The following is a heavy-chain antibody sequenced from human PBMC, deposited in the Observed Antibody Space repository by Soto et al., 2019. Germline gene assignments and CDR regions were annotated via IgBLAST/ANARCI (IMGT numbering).Heavy chain of an antibody. J-gene: IGHJ5*02. D-gene: IGHD3-10*01. CDR2: INHSGST. Sequence: QVQLQQWGAGLLKPSETLSLTCAVYGGSFSGYYWSWIRQPPGKGLEWIGEINHSGSTNYNPSLKSRVNISVATSKNQFSLKLSSVTAADTAVYYCARGLLYGGSWSYYVYNWFDPWGQGTLGTVSS. CDR3: ARGLLYGGSWSYYVYNWFDP. CDR1: GGSFSGYY. V-gene: IGHV4-34*01.